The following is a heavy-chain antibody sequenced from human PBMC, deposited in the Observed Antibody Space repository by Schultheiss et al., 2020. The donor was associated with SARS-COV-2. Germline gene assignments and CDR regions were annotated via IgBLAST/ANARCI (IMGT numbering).Heavy chain of an antibody. CDR3: ARPNNYGYYYYYMDV. D-gene: IGHD4-11*01. CDR2: ISSSSSYT. CDR1: GFTFSSYS. Sequence: GESLKISCAASGFTFSSYSMNWVRQAPGKGLEWVSYISSSSSYTNYADSVKGRFTISRDNSKNTLYLQMNSLRAEDTAVYYCARPNNYGYYYYYMDVWGKGTTVTVSS. J-gene: IGHJ6*03. V-gene: IGHV3-21*05.